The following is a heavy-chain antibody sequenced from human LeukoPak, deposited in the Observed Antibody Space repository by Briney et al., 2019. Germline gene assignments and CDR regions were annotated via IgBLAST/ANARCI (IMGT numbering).Heavy chain of an antibody. CDR3: ARGPVEMATIGDWYFDL. J-gene: IGHJ2*01. CDR2: IYYSGST. CDR1: GGSISSGGYY. Sequence: SETLSLTCTVSGGSISSGGYYWSWIRQHPGKGLEWIGYIYYSGSTYYNPSLKSRVTISVDTSKNQFSLKLSSVTAADTAVYYCARGPVEMATIGDWYFDLWGRGTLVTVSS. D-gene: IGHD5-24*01. V-gene: IGHV4-31*03.